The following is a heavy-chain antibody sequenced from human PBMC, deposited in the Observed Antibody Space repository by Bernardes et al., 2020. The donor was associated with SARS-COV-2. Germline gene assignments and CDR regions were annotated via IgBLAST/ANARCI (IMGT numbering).Heavy chain of an antibody. CDR1: GGSFSDYY. V-gene: IGHV4-34*01. J-gene: IGHJ6*02. CDR2: INHSGST. CDR3: ARGRRVYSYGSGSPLYYAMDV. D-gene: IGHD3-10*01. Sequence: SETLSLTCAVYGGSFSDYYWSWIRQSPGKGLEWIGEINHSGSTNSKPPLKSRVTISVDTSNNQLSLKLSSVTAADTAVYYCARGRRVYSYGSGSPLYYAMDVWGQGTTVTVSS.